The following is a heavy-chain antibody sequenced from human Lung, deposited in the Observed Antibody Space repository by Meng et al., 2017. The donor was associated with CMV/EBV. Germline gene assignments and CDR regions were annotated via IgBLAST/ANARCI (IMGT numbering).Heavy chain of an antibody. CDR3: AHIRKWELTRGLDD. V-gene: IGHV2-5*01. CDR1: GFSLSTSGVG. Sequence: SGPXLVXPTQTLTLTCTFSGFSLSTSGVGVGWIRQPPGKALEWLALIYWNDDKRYSPSLKSRLTITKDTSKNQVDLTMTNMDPVDTATYYCAHIRKWELTRGLDDWXQGTLVTVSS. J-gene: IGHJ4*02. CDR2: IYWNDDK. D-gene: IGHD1-26*01.